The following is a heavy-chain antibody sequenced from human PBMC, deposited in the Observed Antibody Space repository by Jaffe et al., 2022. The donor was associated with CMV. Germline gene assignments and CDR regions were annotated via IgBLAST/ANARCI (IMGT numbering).Heavy chain of an antibody. CDR1: GDSINTHY. Sequence: QVQLQESGPGLVKPSETLSLTCAVSGDSINTHYWTWIRQTPGKGLEWIGYSHYSGNTNYNPSLKSRITISLDTSKNQFSLKLTSVTAADTAVYYCAKTVPVIFGVLPSYFDVWGQGILVTVSS. CDR2: SHYSGNT. D-gene: IGHD3-3*01. CDR3: AKTVPVIFGVLPSYFDV. V-gene: IGHV4-59*11. J-gene: IGHJ4*02.